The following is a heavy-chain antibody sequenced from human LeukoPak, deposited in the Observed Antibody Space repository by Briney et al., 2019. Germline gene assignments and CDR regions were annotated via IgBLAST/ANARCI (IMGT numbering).Heavy chain of an antibody. V-gene: IGHV1-69*01. Sequence: SVKVSCKASGGTFSSYAISWVRQAPGQGLEWMGGIIPIFGTANYAQKFQGRVTITADESTSTAYMELSGLRSEDTAVYYCASSSDFWSGYDDYWGQGTLVTVSS. CDR3: ASSSDFWSGYDDY. D-gene: IGHD3-3*01. CDR1: GGTFSSYA. CDR2: IIPIFGTA. J-gene: IGHJ4*02.